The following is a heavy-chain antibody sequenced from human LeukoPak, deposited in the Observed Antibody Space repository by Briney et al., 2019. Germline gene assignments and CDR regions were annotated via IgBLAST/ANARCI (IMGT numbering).Heavy chain of an antibody. CDR2: IYPGDSDN. Sequence: GESLEISFKGSGYRFTSYWIGWVRPMPGKGLNWMGIIYPGDSDNRYSPSFQGQVTISADKSISTAYLQWSSLKASDTAMYYCARLSRSSWPSDAFDIWGQGTMVAVSS. D-gene: IGHD6-13*01. J-gene: IGHJ3*02. CDR1: GYRFTSYW. V-gene: IGHV5-51*01. CDR3: ARLSRSSWPSDAFDI.